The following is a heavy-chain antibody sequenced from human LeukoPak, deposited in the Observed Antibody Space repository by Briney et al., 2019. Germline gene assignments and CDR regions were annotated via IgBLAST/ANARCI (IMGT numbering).Heavy chain of an antibody. V-gene: IGHV4-34*01. J-gene: IGHJ5*02. CDR2: INHSGST. CDR1: GGSFSGYY. D-gene: IGHD3-16*02. CDR3: ARGPIFYDYVWGSYRYNWFDP. Sequence: SETLSLTCAVYGGSFSGYYWSWIRQPPGKGLEWIGEINHSGSTNYNPSLKSRVTISVDTSKNQFSLKLSSVTAADTAVYCCARGPIFYDYVWGSYRYNWFDPWGQGTLVTVSS.